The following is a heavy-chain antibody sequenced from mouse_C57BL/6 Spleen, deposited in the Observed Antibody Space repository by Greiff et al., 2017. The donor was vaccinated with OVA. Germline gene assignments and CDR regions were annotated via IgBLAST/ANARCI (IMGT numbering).Heavy chain of an antibody. J-gene: IGHJ4*01. CDR3: ARDHYNYAMDY. Sequence: EVQLVESGGGLVKPGGSLKLSCAASGFTFSSYAMSWVRQTPEKRLEWVATISDGGSYTYYPDNVKGRFTISRDTAKNNLYLQMSHLKSEDTAMYYCARDHYNYAMDYWGQGTSVTVSS. D-gene: IGHD2-12*01. V-gene: IGHV5-4*01. CDR1: GFTFSSYA. CDR2: ISDGGSYT.